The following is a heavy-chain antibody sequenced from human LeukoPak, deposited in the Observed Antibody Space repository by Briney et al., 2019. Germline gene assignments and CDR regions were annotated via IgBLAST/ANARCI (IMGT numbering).Heavy chain of an antibody. J-gene: IGHJ4*02. D-gene: IGHD5-18*01. Sequence: SETLSLTCTVSGGSISSSSYYWGWIRQPPGKGREWLGSIYHSGSTYYNPSLKSRVTISVDTSKNQFSLKLSSVTAADTAVYYSARHSYERGYSYGGHFDYWGQGTLVTVSS. CDR2: IYHSGST. V-gene: IGHV4-39*01. CDR3: ARHSYERGYSYGGHFDY. CDR1: GGSISSSSYY.